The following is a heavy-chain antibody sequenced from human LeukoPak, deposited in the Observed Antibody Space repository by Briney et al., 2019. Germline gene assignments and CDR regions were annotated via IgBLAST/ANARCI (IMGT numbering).Heavy chain of an antibody. CDR1: GYSFSIYW. Sequence: LGESLKISCKGSGYSFSIYWIGWVRQMPGKGLEWMGIIYPGDSDTRYSPSFQGQVTISADRSISTAFLQWSSLEPSDTAVYYCARRYCSSTACYVDYWGQGTLVTVSS. D-gene: IGHD2-2*01. V-gene: IGHV5-51*01. J-gene: IGHJ4*02. CDR3: ARRYCSSTACYVDY. CDR2: IYPGDSDT.